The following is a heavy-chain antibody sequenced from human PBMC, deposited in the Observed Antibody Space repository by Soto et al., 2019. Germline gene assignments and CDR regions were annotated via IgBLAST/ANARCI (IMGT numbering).Heavy chain of an antibody. J-gene: IGHJ4*02. D-gene: IGHD1-7*01. Sequence: EAQLLESGGGLVQPGGSLRLSCAASGFTFSRYAMSWVRQAPGKGLEWVSGISGSSGSTYHAASVKGRFTISRDNSKNTLLLQMNSLRAEDTALYYCVKELTGTTRTDYWGQGALVTVSS. CDR2: ISGSSGST. V-gene: IGHV3-23*01. CDR3: VKELTGTTRTDY. CDR1: GFTFSRYA.